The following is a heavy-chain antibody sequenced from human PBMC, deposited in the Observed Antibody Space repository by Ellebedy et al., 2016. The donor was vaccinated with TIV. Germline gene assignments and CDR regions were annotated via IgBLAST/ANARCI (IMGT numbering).Heavy chain of an antibody. CDR2: IYTSGST. CDR3: ARDSSDIAAAGTRGPPNYYYYMDV. D-gene: IGHD6-13*01. V-gene: IGHV4-4*07. CDR1: GGSISSYY. J-gene: IGHJ6*03. Sequence: SETLSLXCTVSGGSISSYYWSWIRQPAGKGLEWIGRIYTSGSTNYNPSLKSRVTMSVDTSKNRFSLKLSSVTAADTAVYYCARDSSDIAAAGTRGPPNYYYYMDVWGKGTTVTVSS.